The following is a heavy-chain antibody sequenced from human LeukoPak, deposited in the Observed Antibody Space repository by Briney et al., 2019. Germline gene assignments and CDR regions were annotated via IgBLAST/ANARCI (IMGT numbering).Heavy chain of an antibody. Sequence: GGSLRLSCAASGFTFSSYGMHWVRQAPGKGLEWVSGISGSGGTTYYADSVKGRFTISRDNSKNSLSLQVSSLRAEDTAVYYCAKTNGYYSDWGQGTLVTVSS. J-gene: IGHJ4*02. D-gene: IGHD3-22*01. V-gene: IGHV3-23*01. CDR3: AKTNGYYSD. CDR1: GFTFSSYG. CDR2: ISGSGGTT.